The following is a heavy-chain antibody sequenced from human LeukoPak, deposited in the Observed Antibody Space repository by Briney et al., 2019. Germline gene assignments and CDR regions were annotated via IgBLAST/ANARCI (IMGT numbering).Heavy chain of an antibody. CDR1: GDSFSDYY. D-gene: IGHD3-22*01. Sequence: PSETLSLTCAVYGDSFSDYYWTWIRQTPGKGLEWVGEMSPSGSSNYNPSLKSRVTISVDTSKNQFSLKLRSVTAADTAVYYCARGRQDVNMILVVMAGVSYYLDVWSKGTTVTVS. CDR3: ARGRQDVNMILVVMAGVSYYLDV. V-gene: IGHV4-34*01. CDR2: MSPSGSS. J-gene: IGHJ6*03.